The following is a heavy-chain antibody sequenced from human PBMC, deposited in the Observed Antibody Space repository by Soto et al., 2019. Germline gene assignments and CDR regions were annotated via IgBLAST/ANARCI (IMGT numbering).Heavy chain of an antibody. V-gene: IGHV1-18*04. Sequence: QIQLVQSGAEVKKPGASVKVSCKASGYAFTSYGISWARQAPGQGLEGMGWSSPYNGETDYAPKFQGRVTMTTDTSTGTGYMELRSLRSDDTAVYYCARCFCSGGTCYDSGGQGTLVPVSS. CDR1: GYAFTSYG. J-gene: IGHJ5*01. CDR3: ARCFCSGGTCYDS. D-gene: IGHD2-15*01. CDR2: SSPYNGET.